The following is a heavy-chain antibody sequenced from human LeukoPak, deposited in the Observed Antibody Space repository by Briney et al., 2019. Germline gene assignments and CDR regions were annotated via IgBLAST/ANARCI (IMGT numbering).Heavy chain of an antibody. V-gene: IGHV3-33*01. J-gene: IGHJ4*02. D-gene: IGHD3-22*01. CDR2: IWYDGSNK. CDR3: ARDERHYYDGSGYYSPDGLDY. CDR1: GFTFSSYG. Sequence: GRSLRLSCAASGFTFSSYGMHWVRQAPGKGLEWVAVIWYDGSNKYYADSVKGRFTISRDNSKNTLYLQMNSLRAEDTAVYYCARDERHYYDGSGYYSPDGLDYWGQGTLVTVSS.